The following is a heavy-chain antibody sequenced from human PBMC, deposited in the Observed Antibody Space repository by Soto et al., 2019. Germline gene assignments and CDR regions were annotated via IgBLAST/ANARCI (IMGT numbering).Heavy chain of an antibody. D-gene: IGHD6-13*01. V-gene: IGHV3-21*01. CDR1: GFTFSSYS. Sequence: VGSLRLSCAASGFTFSSYSMNWVRQAPGKGLEWVSSISSSSSYIYYADSVKGRFTISRDNAKNSLYLQMNSLRAEDTAVYYCARGAAAAGTYVFDYWGQGTLVTVSS. CDR3: ARGAAAAGTYVFDY. CDR2: ISSSSSYI. J-gene: IGHJ4*02.